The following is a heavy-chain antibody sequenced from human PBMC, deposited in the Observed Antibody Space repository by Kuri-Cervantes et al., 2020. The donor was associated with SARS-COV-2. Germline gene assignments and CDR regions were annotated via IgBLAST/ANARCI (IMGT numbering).Heavy chain of an antibody. CDR2: IYYSGST. V-gene: IGHV4-39*07. Sequence: SETLSLTCTVSGGSISSSSYYWGWIRQPPGKGLEWIGSIYYSGSTYYNPSLKSRVTISVDTSKNQFSLKLSSVTAADTAVYYCARGVYCSSTSCYNENYFDYWGQGTLVTVSS. J-gene: IGHJ4*02. CDR1: GGSISSSSYY. D-gene: IGHD2-2*02. CDR3: ARGVYCSSTSCYNENYFDY.